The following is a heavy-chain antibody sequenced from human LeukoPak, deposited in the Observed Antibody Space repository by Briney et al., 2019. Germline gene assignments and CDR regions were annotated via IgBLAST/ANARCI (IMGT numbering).Heavy chain of an antibody. D-gene: IGHD3-16*01. Sequence: EGSLRLSCAASGFTFSSYWMSWVRQAPGKGLEWVANIKQDGSEKYYVDSVKGRLTISRDNAKNSLYLQMNSLRAEDTAVYYCARSFGRDYFDYWGQGTLVTVSS. CDR3: ARSFGRDYFDY. J-gene: IGHJ4*02. CDR1: GFTFSSYW. CDR2: IKQDGSEK. V-gene: IGHV3-7*01.